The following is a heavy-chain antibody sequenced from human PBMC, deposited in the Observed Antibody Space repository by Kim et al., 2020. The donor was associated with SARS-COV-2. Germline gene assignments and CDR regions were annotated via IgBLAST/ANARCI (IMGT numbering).Heavy chain of an antibody. V-gene: IGHV1-46*01. CDR3: ARAHYYDSSGYSNWFDP. D-gene: IGHD3-22*01. CDR1: GYTFTSYY. CDR2: INPSGGST. Sequence: ASVKVSCKASGYTFTSYYMHWVRQAPGQGLEWVGIINPSGGSTSYAQKFQGRVTMTRDTSTSTVYMELSSLRSEDTAVYYCARAHYYDSSGYSNWFDPWGQGTLVTVSS. J-gene: IGHJ5*02.